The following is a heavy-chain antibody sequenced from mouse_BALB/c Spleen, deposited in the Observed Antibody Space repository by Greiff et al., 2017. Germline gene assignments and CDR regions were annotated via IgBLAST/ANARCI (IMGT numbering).Heavy chain of an antibody. D-gene: IGHD1-1*01. V-gene: IGHV2-9*02. CDR3: ARDPYYYGSSYGFDY. CDR1: GFSLTSYG. CDR2: IWAGGST. J-gene: IGHJ2*01. Sequence: QVQLKESGPGLVAPSQSLSITCTVSGFSLTSYGVHWVRQPPGKGLEWLGVIWAGGSTNYNSALMSRLSISKDNSKSQVFLKMNSLQTDDTAMYYCARDPYYYGSSYGFDYWGQGTTRTVSS.